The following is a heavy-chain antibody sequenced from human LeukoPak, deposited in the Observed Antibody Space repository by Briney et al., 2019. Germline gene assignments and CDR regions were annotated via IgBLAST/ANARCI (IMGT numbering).Heavy chain of an antibody. D-gene: IGHD6-13*01. V-gene: IGHV1-69*13. CDR2: IIPIFGTA. CDR1: GGTFSSYA. Sequence: SVKVSCKASGGTFSSYAISWVRQAPGQGLEWMGGIIPIFGTANYAQKFQGRVTITADESTSTAYMELSSLRSEDTAVYYCADSSRPYDAFDIWGQGTMVTVSS. J-gene: IGHJ3*02. CDR3: ADSSRPYDAFDI.